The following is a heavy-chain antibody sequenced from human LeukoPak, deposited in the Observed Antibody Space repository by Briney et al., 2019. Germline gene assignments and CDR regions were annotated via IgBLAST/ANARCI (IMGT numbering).Heavy chain of an antibody. J-gene: IGHJ5*02. CDR1: GDSVSSKSAA. CDR3: ASSTTPGSENWFDP. V-gene: IGHV6-1*01. CDR2: TYYTSQWHN. Sequence: SQTLSLTCAISGDSVSSKSAAWNWIRQSPSRGLEWLGRTYYTSQWHNDFAVSVKSRITINPDTSKNQFSLQLNSVTPEDTAVYYCASSTTPGSENWFDPWGKGTLVTVSS. D-gene: IGHD1-1*01.